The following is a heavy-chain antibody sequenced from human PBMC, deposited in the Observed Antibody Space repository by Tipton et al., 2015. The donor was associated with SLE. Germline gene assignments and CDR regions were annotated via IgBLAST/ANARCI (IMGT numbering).Heavy chain of an antibody. CDR1: GGSISSSSYY. Sequence: TLSLTCTVSGGSISSSSYYWGWIRQPPGKGLEWIGYIYYSGSANYNPSLKSRVTISVDTSKNQFSLKLSPVTAADTAVYYCARGYSSSWYPAETAYWFDPWGQGTLVTVSS. V-gene: IGHV4-61*05. CDR2: IYYSGSA. CDR3: ARGYSSSWYPAETAYWFDP. D-gene: IGHD6-13*01. J-gene: IGHJ5*02.